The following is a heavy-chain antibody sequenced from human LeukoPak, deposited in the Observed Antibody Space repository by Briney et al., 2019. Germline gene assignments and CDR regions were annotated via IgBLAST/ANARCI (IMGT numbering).Heavy chain of an antibody. D-gene: IGHD3-10*01. V-gene: IGHV4-30-4*01. CDR1: GGSISSGDYY. CDR2: IYYSGST. CDR3: ARASGSYYYGSGVNYYYYYGMDV. Sequence: PSETLSLTCTVSGGSISSGDYYWSWIRQPPGKGLEWIGYIYYSGSTYYNPSLKSRVTISVDTSKNQFSLKLSSVTAADTAGYYCARASGSYYYGSGVNYYYYYGMDVWGKGTTVTVSS. J-gene: IGHJ6*04.